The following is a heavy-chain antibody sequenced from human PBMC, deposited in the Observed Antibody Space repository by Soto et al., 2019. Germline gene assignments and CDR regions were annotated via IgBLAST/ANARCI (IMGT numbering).Heavy chain of an antibody. J-gene: IGHJ6*02. D-gene: IGHD3-10*01. V-gene: IGHV2-5*02. CDR2: IYWDDDE. CDR1: GFSLNTGGVG. Sequence: ITLKESGPTLVKPTQTLTLTCTFSGFSLNTGGVGVGWVRQPRGKAMEWLALIYWDDDERYRPFLRSRLNIPKDTIHYQVVLKMTNMDPEDTATYYCVRNWRYYGGDYYYGMDAWGQGTTVTVSS. CDR3: VRNWRYYGGDYYYGMDA.